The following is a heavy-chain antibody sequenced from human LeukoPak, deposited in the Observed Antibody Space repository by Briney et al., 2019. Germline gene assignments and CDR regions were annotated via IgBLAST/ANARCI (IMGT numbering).Heavy chain of an antibody. CDR3: ASSIVVVPAARCYFDY. CDR1: GYTFTGYY. Sequence: ASVKVSCKASGYTFTGYYMHWVRQAPGQGLEWMGWINPNSGGTNYAQKFQGGVTMTRDTSISTAYMELSRLRSDDTAVYYCASSIVVVPAARCYFDYWGQGTLVTVSS. J-gene: IGHJ4*02. V-gene: IGHV1-2*02. D-gene: IGHD2-2*01. CDR2: INPNSGGT.